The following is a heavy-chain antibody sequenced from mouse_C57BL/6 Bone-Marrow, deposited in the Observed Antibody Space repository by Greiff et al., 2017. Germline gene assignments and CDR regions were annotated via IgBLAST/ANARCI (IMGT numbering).Heavy chain of an antibody. Sequence: QVQLKQSGAELMKPGASVKLSCTATGYTFTGYWIEWVKQRPGHGLEWIGEILPGSGSTNYNEKFKGKATFTAETSSNTAYMQHSSLTTEDSAIYYGTKPLHSGGSSSYYFDYWGQGTTLTVSS. D-gene: IGHD1-1*01. V-gene: IGHV1-9*01. CDR1: GYTFTGYW. CDR3: TKPLHSGGSSSYYFDY. CDR2: ILPGSGST. J-gene: IGHJ2*01.